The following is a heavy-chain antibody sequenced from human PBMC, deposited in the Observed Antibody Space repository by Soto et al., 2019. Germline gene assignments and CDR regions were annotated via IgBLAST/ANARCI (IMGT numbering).Heavy chain of an antibody. CDR1: GYTFTSYG. D-gene: IGHD6-25*01. J-gene: IGHJ5*02. CDR2: ITPYNGFT. Sequence: QAQLVQSGTEVKKPGTSVKISCKASGYTFTSYGISCVRQAPGQGLQWMGWITPYNGFTDFAQRFQARVTMTTAISTSTAYMELRSLRFDDSAVYYCVRESAYTSGGPWGQGTLVTVSS. V-gene: IGHV1-18*04. CDR3: VRESAYTSGGP.